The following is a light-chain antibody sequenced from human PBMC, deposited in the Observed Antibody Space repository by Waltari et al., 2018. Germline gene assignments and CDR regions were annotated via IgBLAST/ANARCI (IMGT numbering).Light chain of an antibody. CDR3: QQYYDYLRT. CDR2: AAS. Sequence: DIQMTQSPSSLSASVGDRVTITCRASQSITSRLNWYQQKPGKAPKVLIYAASSLQRGVPSRFSGSGSGTDFTLSISCLQSEDFATYYCQQYYDYLRTFGQGTKVEIK. J-gene: IGKJ1*01. V-gene: IGKV1-39*01. CDR1: QSITSR.